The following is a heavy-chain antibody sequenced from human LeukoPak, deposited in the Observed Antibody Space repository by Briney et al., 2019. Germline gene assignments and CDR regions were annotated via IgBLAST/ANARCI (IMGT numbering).Heavy chain of an antibody. CDR2: IYYSGST. CDR3: ARHDQEMATIPVFVY. V-gene: IGHV4-39*01. CDR1: GVSISSSSYF. J-gene: IGHJ4*02. D-gene: IGHD5-24*01. Sequence: SETLSLTSSVSGVSISSSSYFWGWIRQPPGKGLEWIGSIYYSGSTYYNPSLKSRVTISVDTSKNHFSLKLSSVTAADTAVYYCARHDQEMATIPVFVYWGQGTLVSVSS.